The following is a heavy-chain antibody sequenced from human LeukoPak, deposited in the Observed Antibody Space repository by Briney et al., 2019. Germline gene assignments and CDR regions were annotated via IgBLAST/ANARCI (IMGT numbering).Heavy chain of an antibody. CDR2: IYYSGST. J-gene: IGHJ4*02. D-gene: IGHD3-10*01. V-gene: IGHV4-59*01. Sequence: KPSETLSLTCTVSGGSISSYYWGWIRQPPGKGLEWIGSIYYSGSTNYNPSLKSRVTISVDTSKNQFSLKLSSVTAADTAVYYCARTPGSGSYLKFDYWGQGTLVTVSS. CDR3: ARTPGSGSYLKFDY. CDR1: GGSISSYY.